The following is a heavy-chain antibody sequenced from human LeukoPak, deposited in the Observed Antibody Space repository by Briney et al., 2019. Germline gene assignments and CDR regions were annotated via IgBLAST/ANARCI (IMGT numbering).Heavy chain of an antibody. CDR1: GFIFNNYG. J-gene: IGHJ4*02. CDR2: ITDNGGNT. Sequence: GGSLRLSCAASGFIFNNYGMAWVRQAPGKGLEWVSAITDNGGNTLYTDPVKGRFTISRDNSESTLFLQMDSLRGEDTAIYYCARCGDTCYSRPPDYWGQGVLVTVSS. CDR3: ARCGDTCYSRPPDY. D-gene: IGHD2-15*01. V-gene: IGHV3-23*01.